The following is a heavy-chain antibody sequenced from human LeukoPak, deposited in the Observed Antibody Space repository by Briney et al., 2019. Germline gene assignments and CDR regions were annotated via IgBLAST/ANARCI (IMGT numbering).Heavy chain of an antibody. V-gene: IGHV1-69*05. CDR2: IIPIFGTA. D-gene: IGHD3-22*01. CDR1: GGTFSSYA. CDR3: ARAPNPQPHTYYYDSSGQDYYYMDV. J-gene: IGHJ6*03. Sequence: GASVKVSCTASGGTFSSYAISWVRQAPGQGLEWMGGIIPIFGTANYAQKFQGRVTITTDESTSTAYMELSSLRSEDTAVYYCARAPNPQPHTYYYDSSGQDYYYMDVWGKGTTVTVSS.